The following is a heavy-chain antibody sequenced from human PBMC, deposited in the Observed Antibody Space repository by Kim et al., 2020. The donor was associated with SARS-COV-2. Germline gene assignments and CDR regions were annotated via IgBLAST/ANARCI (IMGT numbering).Heavy chain of an antibody. CDR3: ARVWDSSERGRLDY. CDR2: ISSSSSTI. J-gene: IGHJ4*02. CDR1: GFTFSSYS. D-gene: IGHD3-22*01. V-gene: IGHV3-48*02. Sequence: GGSLRLSCAASGFTFSSYSMNWVRQAPGKGLEWVSYISSSSSTIYYADSVKGRFTISRDNAKNSLYLQMNSLRDEDTAVYYCARVWDSSERGRLDYWGQGTLVTVSS.